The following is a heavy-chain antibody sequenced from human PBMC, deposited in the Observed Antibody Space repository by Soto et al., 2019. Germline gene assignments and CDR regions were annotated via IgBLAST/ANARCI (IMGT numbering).Heavy chain of an antibody. J-gene: IGHJ4*02. D-gene: IGHD2-8*01. CDR3: AKNGLSDSPSAIDS. CDR2: ISGSGRNT. Sequence: LRLSCATSGFTFRSNGMSWVRQAPGKGLDWVSGISGSGRNTYYADSVKGRFTISRDNSKNTLFLQMNSLRVEDTAVYYCAKNGLSDSPSAIDSWGQGTLVTVSS. CDR1: GFTFRSNG. V-gene: IGHV3-23*01.